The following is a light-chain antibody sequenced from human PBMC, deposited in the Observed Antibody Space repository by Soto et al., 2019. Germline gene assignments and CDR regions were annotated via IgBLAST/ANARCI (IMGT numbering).Light chain of an antibody. V-gene: IGKV1-5*03. CDR2: KAS. Sequence: DIQMTQSPSXLSASVGDRVTITCRASQSISSWLAWYQQKPGKAPKLLIYKASSLESGVPSRFSGSGSGTEFTLTISSLQPXDFATYYCQQYNSYSPTFGQXTKVEIK. CDR3: QQYNSYSPT. CDR1: QSISSW. J-gene: IGKJ1*01.